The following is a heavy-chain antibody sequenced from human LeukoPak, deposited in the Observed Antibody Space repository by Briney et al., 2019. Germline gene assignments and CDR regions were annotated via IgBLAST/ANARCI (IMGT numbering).Heavy chain of an antibody. Sequence: ASVKVSCKASGGIFSNQAITWVRQAPGQGLEWMGRIIPILGIANYAQKFQGRVTITADKSTSTAYMELSSLRSEDTAVYYCARVPERITMVRGVSFDYWGQGTLVTVSS. CDR3: ARVPERITMVRGVSFDY. CDR2: IIPILGIA. V-gene: IGHV1-69*04. CDR1: GGIFSNQA. J-gene: IGHJ4*02. D-gene: IGHD3-10*01.